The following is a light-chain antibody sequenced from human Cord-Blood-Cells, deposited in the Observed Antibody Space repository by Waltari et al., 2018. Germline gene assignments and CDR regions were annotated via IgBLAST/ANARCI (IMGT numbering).Light chain of an antibody. CDR3: QQYGSSLRT. CDR1: QSVSRSY. V-gene: IGKV3-20*01. Sequence: EIVLTQSPCTLSLSPGQRATLSCRASQSVSRSYLAWYQQKPGQAPRLLIYGASSRATGIPDRFSGSGAGTNFTLTISRLEPEDFAVYYCQQYGSSLRTFGQGTKVEIK. CDR2: GAS. J-gene: IGKJ1*01.